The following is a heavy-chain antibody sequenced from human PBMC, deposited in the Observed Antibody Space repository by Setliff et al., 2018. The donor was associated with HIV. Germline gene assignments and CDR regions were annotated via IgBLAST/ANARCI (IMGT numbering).Heavy chain of an antibody. D-gene: IGHD4-17*01. Sequence: ASVKVSCKASGYTFTSYAMNWVRQAPGQGLEWMGWINTNTGNPTYAQGFTGRFVFSLDTSVSTAYLQISSLKAEDTAVCYCAREGASVTPETNAFDIWGQGTMVTVSS. J-gene: IGHJ3*02. V-gene: IGHV7-4-1*02. CDR2: INTNTGNP. CDR1: GYTFTSYA. CDR3: AREGASVTPETNAFDI.